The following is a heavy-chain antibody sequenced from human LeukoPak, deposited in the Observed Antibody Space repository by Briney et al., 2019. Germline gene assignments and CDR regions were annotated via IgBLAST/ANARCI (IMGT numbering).Heavy chain of an antibody. CDR1: GYSISSGYY. Sequence: SETLSLTCTVSGYSISSGYYWGWIRQPPGKGLEWIGSIYHSGSTYYNPSLKSRVTMSLDTSKNQFSLKLSSVTAADTAVYYCARGSRGTTRYYFDYWGQGTLVTVSS. J-gene: IGHJ4*02. D-gene: IGHD1-26*01. CDR3: ARGSRGTTRYYFDY. CDR2: IYHSGST. V-gene: IGHV4-38-2*02.